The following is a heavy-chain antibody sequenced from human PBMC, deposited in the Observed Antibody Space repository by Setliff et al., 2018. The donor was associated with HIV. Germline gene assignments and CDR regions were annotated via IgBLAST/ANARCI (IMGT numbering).Heavy chain of an antibody. CDR3: ARGDDFGELLYDY. CDR1: GGSFSGHY. Sequence: SETLSLTCAVYGGSFSGHYWTWTRQAPGKGLEWIGEINHSGSTNYNPSLESRVTISVDTSKNQFSLKVRSVTAADTALYYCARGDDFGELLYDYWGQGTLVTVSS. J-gene: IGHJ4*02. V-gene: IGHV4-34*01. D-gene: IGHD3-10*01. CDR2: INHSGST.